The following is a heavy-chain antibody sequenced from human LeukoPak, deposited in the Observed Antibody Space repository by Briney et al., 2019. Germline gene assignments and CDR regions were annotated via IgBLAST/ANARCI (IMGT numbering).Heavy chain of an antibody. CDR2: IYYSGST. V-gene: IGHV4-31*03. CDR1: GGSISSGGYH. D-gene: IGHD3-22*01. CDR3: ARAEDSSGYNNWFGP. Sequence: SETLSLTCTVSGGSISSGGYHWSWIRQHPGKGLEWIGYIYYSGSTYYNPSLKSRVTISVDTSKNQFSLKLSSVTAADTAVYYCARAEDSSGYNNWFGPWGQGTLVTVSS. J-gene: IGHJ5*02.